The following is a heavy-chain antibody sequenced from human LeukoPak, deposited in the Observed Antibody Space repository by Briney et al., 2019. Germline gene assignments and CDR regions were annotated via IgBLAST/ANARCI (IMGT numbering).Heavy chain of an antibody. J-gene: IGHJ5*02. Sequence: ASVKVSCKASGGTFSSYAINWVRQATGQGLEWMGWMNPNSGNTGYAQKFQGRVTMTRNTSISTAYMELSSLRSEDTAVYYCARATRDCSSSSCYYWFDPWGQGTLVTVSS. D-gene: IGHD2-2*01. V-gene: IGHV1-8*02. CDR1: GGTFSSYA. CDR3: ARATRDCSSSSCYYWFDP. CDR2: MNPNSGNT.